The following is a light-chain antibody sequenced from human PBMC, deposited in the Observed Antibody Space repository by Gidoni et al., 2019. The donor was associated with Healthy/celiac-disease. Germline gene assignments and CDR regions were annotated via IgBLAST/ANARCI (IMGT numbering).Light chain of an antibody. CDR1: QDISNY. CDR2: DAS. CDR3: QQYDNLPIT. V-gene: IGKV1-33*01. J-gene: IGKJ5*01. Sequence: DIQMTQSPSSLSASVGDRVTITCQASQDISNYLNWYQQKPGKAPKLLIYDASNLETGVPSRFSGSGSGTDFTFTISRLQPEAIATYYCQQYDNLPITFGQGTRLEIK.